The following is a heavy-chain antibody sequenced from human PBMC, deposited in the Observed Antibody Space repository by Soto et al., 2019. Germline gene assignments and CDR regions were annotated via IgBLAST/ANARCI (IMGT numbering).Heavy chain of an antibody. CDR1: GGSISSGDYY. CDR2: IYNSGST. CDR3: ARFSYSSYHPYYYYGMDV. Sequence: SETQSHTCPFAGGSISSGDYYWSWIRQHPGKGLEWIGHIYNSGSTYYNPSLKSRVTISVDTSKNQFSLKLNSVTAADTAVYYCARFSYSSYHPYYYYGMDVWGQGTTVTVSS. V-gene: IGHV4-31*03. J-gene: IGHJ6*02. D-gene: IGHD6-6*01.